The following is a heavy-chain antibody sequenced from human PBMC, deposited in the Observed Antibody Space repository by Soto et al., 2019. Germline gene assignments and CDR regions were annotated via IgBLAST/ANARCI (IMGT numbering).Heavy chain of an antibody. CDR2: IYYSGST. V-gene: IGHV4-39*01. D-gene: IGHD1-26*01. CDR1: GGSISSSSYY. Sequence: HLQLQESGPGLVKASETLSLTCTVSGGSISSSSYYWSWIRQPPGKGLEWIGRIYYSGSTYYNPSLQSRVTISVDTSKNQFSLKLSSVTAADTAVYHCASSGSYHNHAVDVWGQGTTVTVSS. J-gene: IGHJ6*02. CDR3: ASSGSYHNHAVDV.